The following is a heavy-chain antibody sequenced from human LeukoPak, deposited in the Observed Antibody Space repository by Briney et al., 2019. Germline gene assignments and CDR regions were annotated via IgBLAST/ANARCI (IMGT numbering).Heavy chain of an antibody. D-gene: IGHD2-2*01. Sequence: PSETLSLTCTVSGGSISSYYWSWIRQPPGKGLEWIGYIYYSGSTNYNPSLKSRVTISVDKSKNQFSLKLSSVTAADTAVYYCASAHCSSTSCYGSLGAFDIWGQGTMVTVSS. CDR1: GGSISSYY. CDR3: ASAHCSSTSCYGSLGAFDI. CDR2: IYYSGST. J-gene: IGHJ3*02. V-gene: IGHV4-59*12.